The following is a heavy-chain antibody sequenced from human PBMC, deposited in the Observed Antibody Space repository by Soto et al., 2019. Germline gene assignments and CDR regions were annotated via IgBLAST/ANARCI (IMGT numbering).Heavy chain of an antibody. J-gene: IGHJ3*02. CDR3: AKDRFYYDSSAYYYDAFDI. D-gene: IGHD3-22*01. CDR2: ISGSGGST. Sequence: HPGGSLRLSCAASGFTFSTYAMSWVRQAPGKGLEWVSAISGSGGSTYYADSVKGRFTISRDNSKNTLYLQMSSLRAEDTALYYCAKDRFYYDSSAYYYDAFDIWGQGTMVTVSS. CDR1: GFTFSTYA. V-gene: IGHV3-23*01.